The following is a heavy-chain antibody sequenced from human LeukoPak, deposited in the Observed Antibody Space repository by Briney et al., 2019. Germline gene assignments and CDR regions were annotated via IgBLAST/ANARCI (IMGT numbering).Heavy chain of an antibody. CDR3: ARGTRDTRITIFGVVNY. J-gene: IGHJ4*02. V-gene: IGHV1-24*01. Sequence: ASVKVSCKVSGYTLTELSMHWVRQAPGKGLEWMGGFDPEDGETIYAQKFQGRVTMTEDTSTDTAYMELSSLRSEDTAVYYCARGTRDTRITIFGVVNYWGQGTLVTVSS. CDR1: GYTLTELS. D-gene: IGHD3-3*01. CDR2: FDPEDGET.